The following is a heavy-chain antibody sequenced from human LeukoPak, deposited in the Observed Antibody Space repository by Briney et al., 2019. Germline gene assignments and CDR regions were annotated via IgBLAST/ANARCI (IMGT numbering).Heavy chain of an antibody. V-gene: IGHV3-21*01. CDR2: INSYGDYI. CDR1: GFTFNTYS. J-gene: IGHJ4*02. D-gene: IGHD2-21*01. Sequence: GASLRLSCAASGFTFNTYSMNWVRQAPGKGLEWVSSINSYGDYIYYADSVKGRFTISRDNAKNSLYLQMNSLRAGDTAVYYCARDHHIVVEASDRVYFLDSWGQGTLVSVSS. CDR3: ARDHHIVVEASDRVYFLDS.